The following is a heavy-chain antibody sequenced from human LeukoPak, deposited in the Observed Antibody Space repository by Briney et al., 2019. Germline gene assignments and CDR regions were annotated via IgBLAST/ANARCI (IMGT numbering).Heavy chain of an antibody. D-gene: IGHD7-27*01. CDR3: ARGGGTGDNFDY. CDR2: IKQDGSEK. Sequence: PGGSPRLSCATSGFTFTTDWMNWVRQAPGKGLEWVANIKQDGSEKYYVDSVKGRFTTSRDNARNSLYLQMNSLRADDTAVYYCARGGGTGDNFDYWGQGTLGTVSS. V-gene: IGHV3-7*01. J-gene: IGHJ4*02. CDR1: GFTFTTDW.